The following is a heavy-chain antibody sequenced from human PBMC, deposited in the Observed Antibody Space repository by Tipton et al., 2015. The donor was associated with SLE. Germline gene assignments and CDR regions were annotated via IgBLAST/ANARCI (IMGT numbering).Heavy chain of an antibody. CDR1: GGSFSGYY. CDR3: ARGDLSGSHGFDY. CDR2: ISYSGST. V-gene: IGHV4-59*01. J-gene: IGHJ4*02. Sequence: TLSLTCAVYGGSFSGYYWSWIRQPPGKGLEWIGYISYSGSTKYNPSLESRVTMSVDTSNNQFSLRLSSVTAADTAVYYCARGDLSGSHGFDYWGQGTLVTVSS. D-gene: IGHD3-10*01.